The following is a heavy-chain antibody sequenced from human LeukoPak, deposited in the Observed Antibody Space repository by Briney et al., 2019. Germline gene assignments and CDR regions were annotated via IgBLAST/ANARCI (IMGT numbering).Heavy chain of an antibody. CDR2: INWNGGST. CDR3: ARVGTYYDILAGYYSTYFDY. J-gene: IGHJ4*02. CDR1: GFTFDDYG. V-gene: IGHV3-20*04. Sequence: GGSLRLSCAASGFTFDDYGMSWVRHAPGKGLEWVSGINWNGGSTGYADSVKGRFTISRDNAKNSLYLQMNSLRAEDTALYYCARVGTYYDILAGYYSTYFDYWGQGTLVTVSS. D-gene: IGHD3-9*01.